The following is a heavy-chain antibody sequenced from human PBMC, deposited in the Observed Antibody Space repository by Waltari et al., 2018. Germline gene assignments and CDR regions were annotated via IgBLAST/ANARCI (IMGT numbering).Heavy chain of an antibody. CDR3: ARTRSYDILTGYAHWYFDL. J-gene: IGHJ2*01. Sequence: QLQLQESGPGLVKPSETLSLTCTVSGGSISSSSYYWGWIRQPPGKGLEWIGSIYYSGRTYYNPSLKSRVTISVDTSKNQFSLKLSSVTAADTAVYYCARTRSYDILTGYAHWYFDLWGRGTLVTVSS. CDR1: GGSISSSSYY. D-gene: IGHD3-9*01. CDR2: IYYSGRT. V-gene: IGHV4-39*01.